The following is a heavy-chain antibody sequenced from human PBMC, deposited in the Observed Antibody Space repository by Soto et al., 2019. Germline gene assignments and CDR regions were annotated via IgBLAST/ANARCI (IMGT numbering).Heavy chain of an antibody. CDR3: ASLRDFWSGYYPSPSDAFDI. Sequence: GGSLRLSCAASGFTFSSYSMNWVRQAPGKGLEWVSSISSSSYIYYADSVKGRFTISRDNAKNSLYLQMNSLRAEDTAVYYCASLRDFWSGYYPSPSDAFDIWGQGTMVTVSS. J-gene: IGHJ3*02. CDR2: ISSSSYI. CDR1: GFTFSSYS. D-gene: IGHD3-3*01. V-gene: IGHV3-21*01.